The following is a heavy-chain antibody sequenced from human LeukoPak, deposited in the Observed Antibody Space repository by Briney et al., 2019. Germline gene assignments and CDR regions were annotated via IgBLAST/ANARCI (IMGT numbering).Heavy chain of an antibody. Sequence: GGSLRLSCAASGFTFSSYAMTWVRQAPGKGLEWVSSISGSGGSTYYADSVKGRFTISRDNAKNSLYLQMNSLRAEDTAVYYCARVRSTYLLLKYWGQGTLVTVSS. CDR2: ISGSGGST. CDR1: GFTFSSYA. D-gene: IGHD4-17*01. CDR3: ARVRSTYLLLKY. J-gene: IGHJ4*02. V-gene: IGHV3-23*01.